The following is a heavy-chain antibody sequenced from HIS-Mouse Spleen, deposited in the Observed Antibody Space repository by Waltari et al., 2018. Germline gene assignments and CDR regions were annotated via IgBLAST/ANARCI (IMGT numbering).Heavy chain of an antibody. J-gene: IGHJ4*02. CDR3: ARGYLTGERHFDY. CDR1: GGSISSSSYY. D-gene: IGHD3-9*01. V-gene: IGHV4-39*07. Sequence: QLQLQESGPGLVKPSETLSLTCTVSGGSISSSSYYWGWIRQPPGKGLEWIGSIYYRWSTYYNPSLKSRVTIAVDTSKNQFSLKLSSVTAADTAVYYCARGYLTGERHFDYWGQGTLVTVSS. CDR2: IYYRWST.